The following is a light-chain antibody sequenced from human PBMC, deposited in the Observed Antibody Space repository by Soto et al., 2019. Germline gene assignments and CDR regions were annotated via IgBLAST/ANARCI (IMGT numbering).Light chain of an antibody. CDR1: SXNIGAGYD. V-gene: IGLV1-40*01. Sequence: QSVLTQPPSVSEAPGQRVTISCTGSSXNIGAGYDVHWYQQLPGTAPKLLIYGNSNRPSGVPDRFSCSKSGTSASLAITGLQAEDEADYYCQSYDRSLSGSRVFGTGTKLTVL. CDR2: GNS. J-gene: IGLJ1*01. CDR3: QSYDRSLSGSRV.